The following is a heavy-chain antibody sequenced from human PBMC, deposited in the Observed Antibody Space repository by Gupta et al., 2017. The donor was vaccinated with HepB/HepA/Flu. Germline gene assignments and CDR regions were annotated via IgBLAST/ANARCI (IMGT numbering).Heavy chain of an antibody. J-gene: IGHJ6*03. CDR1: GGSISSSSYY. CDR2: IYYSGST. CDR3: ARLISSSGSYLSRNYYYYYMDV. D-gene: IGHD1-26*01. Sequence: QLQLQESGTGLVKPSETLSLTCTVSGGSISSSSYYWGWIRQPPGKGLEWIGSIYYSGSTYYNPSLKSRVTISVDTSKNQFSLKLSSVTAADTAVYYCARLISSSGSYLSRNYYYYYMDVWGKGTTVTVSS. V-gene: IGHV4-39*01.